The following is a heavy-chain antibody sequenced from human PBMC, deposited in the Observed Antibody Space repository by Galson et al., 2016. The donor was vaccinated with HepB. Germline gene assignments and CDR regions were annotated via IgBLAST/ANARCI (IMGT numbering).Heavy chain of an antibody. CDR3: AREDWNPRYYFNGMDV. D-gene: IGHD1-1*01. CDR2: ISGYNGNT. CDR1: GYTFTTYG. Sequence: SVKVSCKASGYTFTTYGISWVRQAPGQGLEWMGWISGYNGNTHYAQKFQDRVTLTRDTSTGTAYMDLWSLTSDVTAVYYCAREDWNPRYYFNGMDVWGQGTTVTVSS. J-gene: IGHJ6*02. V-gene: IGHV1-18*01.